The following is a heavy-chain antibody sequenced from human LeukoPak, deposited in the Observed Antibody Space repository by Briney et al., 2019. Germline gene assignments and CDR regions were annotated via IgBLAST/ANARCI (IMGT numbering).Heavy chain of an antibody. Sequence: GGSLRLSCAAPGFTFSNYGMNWVRQAPGKGLEWVSSISTSSSYIYYADSVKGRFTISRDNARKSLYLQMNSLRAEDTAVYHCARDRLLEDRDYSYYYYMDVWGKGTTVTVSS. J-gene: IGHJ6*03. CDR2: ISTSSSYI. D-gene: IGHD1-1*01. CDR3: ARDRLLEDRDYSYYYYMDV. CDR1: GFTFSNYG. V-gene: IGHV3-21*01.